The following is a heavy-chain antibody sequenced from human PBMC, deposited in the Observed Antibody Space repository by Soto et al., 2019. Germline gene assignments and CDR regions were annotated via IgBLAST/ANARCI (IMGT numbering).Heavy chain of an antibody. D-gene: IGHD6-13*01. CDR1: GFTFSSYW. CDR3: ARIAATGRGWDV. J-gene: IGHJ6*02. CDR2: IKQDGSEE. V-gene: IGHV3-7*01. Sequence: EVQLVESGGGLVQPGGSLRLSCVDSGFTFSSYWMSWVRQAPVKGLEGVGNIKQDGSEENYVDSLKGRFTISRDNAKNSMDLQMNRLRAEDTAVYYCARIAATGRGWDVWGQGTTVVVSS.